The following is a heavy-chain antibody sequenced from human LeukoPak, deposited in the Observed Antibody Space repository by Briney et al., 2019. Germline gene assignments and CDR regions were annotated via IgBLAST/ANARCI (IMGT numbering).Heavy chain of an antibody. J-gene: IGHJ4*02. CDR2: INPNSGGT. V-gene: IGHV1-2*04. CDR1: GGTFSSYA. D-gene: IGHD6-19*01. CDR3: ARDPARTDKYSSGWYYFDY. Sequence: ASVKVSCKASGGTFSSYAISWVRQAPGQGLEWMGWINPNSGGTNYAQKFQGWVTMTRDTSISTAYMELSRLRSDDTAVYYCARDPARTDKYSSGWYYFDYWGQGTLVTVSS.